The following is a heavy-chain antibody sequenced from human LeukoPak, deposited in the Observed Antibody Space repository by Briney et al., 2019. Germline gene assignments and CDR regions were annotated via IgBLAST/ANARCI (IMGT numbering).Heavy chain of an antibody. D-gene: IGHD6-6*01. V-gene: IGHV1-2*02. J-gene: IGHJ4*02. CDR2: INPNSGGT. Sequence: ASVKVSCKASGYTFTAYHMHWVRQAPGQGPEWMGWINPNSGGTNYAQKFQGRVTMTRDTYITTAYMELSSLRSDDTAVYYCARGSYNSSSDVDYWGQGTLVTVSP. CDR1: GYTFTAYH. CDR3: ARGSYNSSSDVDY.